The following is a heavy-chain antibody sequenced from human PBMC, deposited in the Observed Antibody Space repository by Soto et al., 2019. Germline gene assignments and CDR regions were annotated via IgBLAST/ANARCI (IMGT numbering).Heavy chain of an antibody. D-gene: IGHD3-9*01. J-gene: IGHJ4*02. V-gene: IGHV4-39*01. CDR2: FYYSGST. Sequence: PSETLSLTCTVSCATITSTSYHWGWIRQPPGKGLEWIGNFYYSGSTYYNPSLRSRVTISVDTSKNQFSLKLSSVTAADTAVYYCARHRGTISLPDYWGQGTLVTVSS. CDR1: CATITSTSYH. CDR3: ARHRGTISLPDY.